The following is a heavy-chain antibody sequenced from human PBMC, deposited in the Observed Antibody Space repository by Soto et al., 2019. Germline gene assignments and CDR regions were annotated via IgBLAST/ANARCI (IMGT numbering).Heavy chain of an antibody. J-gene: IGHJ4*02. CDR3: SSGSVSGY. Sequence: EVQLVESGGGLVKPGGPLGLSCAASGFTFSSYGIGWVPRAPGRGLEWVANIKQDGSEKYYVDSVKGRFTISRDNAKNSLYLQMNSLRAEDTAVYYCSSGSVSGYWGQGTLVTVSS. CDR2: IKQDGSEK. D-gene: IGHD6-25*01. V-gene: IGHV3-7*03. CDR1: GFTFSSYG.